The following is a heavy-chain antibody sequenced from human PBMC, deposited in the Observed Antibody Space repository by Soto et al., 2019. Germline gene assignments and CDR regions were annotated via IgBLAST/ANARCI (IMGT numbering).Heavy chain of an antibody. CDR1: GFTFSSYS. V-gene: IGHV3-48*02. Sequence: GGSLRLSCAASGFTFSSYSMNWVRHAPGKGLEWVSYISSSSSTIYYADSVKGRFTISRDNAKNSLYLQMNSLRDEDTAVYYCARDYYGSGSFNPLDYWGQGTLVTVSS. CDR3: ARDYYGSGSFNPLDY. D-gene: IGHD3-10*01. J-gene: IGHJ4*02. CDR2: ISSSSSTI.